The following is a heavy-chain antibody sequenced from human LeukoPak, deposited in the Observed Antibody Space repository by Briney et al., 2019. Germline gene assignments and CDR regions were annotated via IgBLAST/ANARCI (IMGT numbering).Heavy chain of an antibody. CDR3: ARDPADIVVVPAAHHHKHYYYHMDV. V-gene: IGHV4-61*02. Sequence: SQTLSLTCTVSGGSISSGSYYWSWIRQPAGKGLEWIGRIYTSGSTNYNPSLKSRVTISVDTSKNQFSLKLSSVTAADTAVYYCARDPADIVVVPAAHHHKHYYYHMDVWGKGTTVTVSS. J-gene: IGHJ6*03. CDR1: GGSISSGSYY. D-gene: IGHD2-2*01. CDR2: IYTSGST.